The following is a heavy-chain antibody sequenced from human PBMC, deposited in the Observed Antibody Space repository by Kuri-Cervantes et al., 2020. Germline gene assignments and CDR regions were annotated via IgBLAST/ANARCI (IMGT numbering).Heavy chain of an antibody. CDR2: ISYDGSNQ. CDR3: ARLGSGGSRVDYYYYGMDV. D-gene: IGHD2-15*01. Sequence: GESLKISCAASGFTFSSHAMHWVRQAPGKGLEWVAVISYDGSNQYYADSVKGRFTISRDNSKNTLYLQMNSLRAEDTAVYYCARLGSGGSRVDYYYYGMDVWGQGTTVTVSS. CDR1: GFTFSSHA. V-gene: IGHV3-30-3*01. J-gene: IGHJ6*02.